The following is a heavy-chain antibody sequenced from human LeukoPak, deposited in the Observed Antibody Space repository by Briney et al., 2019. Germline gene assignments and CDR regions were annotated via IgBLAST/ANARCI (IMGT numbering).Heavy chain of an antibody. V-gene: IGHV4-59*01. J-gene: IGHJ1*01. Sequence: SETLSLTCAVYGGSFSGYYWSWIRQPPGKGLEWIGYIYYSGSTNYNPSLKSRVTISVDTSKNQFSLKLSSVTAADTAVYYCARHGGYSSPYLHWGQGTLVTVSS. CDR1: GGSFSGYY. CDR2: IYYSGST. CDR3: ARHGGYSSPYLH. D-gene: IGHD6-13*01.